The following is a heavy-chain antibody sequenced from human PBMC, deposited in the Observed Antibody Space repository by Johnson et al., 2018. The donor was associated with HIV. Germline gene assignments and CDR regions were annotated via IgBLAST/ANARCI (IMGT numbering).Heavy chain of an antibody. D-gene: IGHD2-8*02. Sequence: QVQLVESGGGLVRPGGSLRLSCAASGFTFSDDYMSWIRQAPGKGLEWVSYISRSGRSITYADSVKGRFSISRDNAKSSLYLQMNSLRAEDTALYYCATYSGTDLVLVLDDLGVFDIWGQGTMVTVSS. V-gene: IGHV3-11*01. CDR1: GFTFSDDY. CDR3: ATYSGTDLVLVLDDLGVFDI. CDR2: ISRSGRSI. J-gene: IGHJ3*02.